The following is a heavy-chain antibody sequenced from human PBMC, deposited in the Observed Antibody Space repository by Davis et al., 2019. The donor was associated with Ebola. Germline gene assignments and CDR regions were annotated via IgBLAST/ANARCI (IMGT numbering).Heavy chain of an antibody. CDR2: IYPGDSDT. CDR3: ASFTIFGVGQVDY. CDR1: GYSFTRYW. Sequence: SCKGSGYSFTRYWIGWVRQMPGNGLEWVGIIYPGDSDTRYSPSFQGKVTISADKSISTAYLQWGSLKASDTAMYDCASFTIFGVGQVDYWGQGTLVTVSS. D-gene: IGHD3-3*01. V-gene: IGHV5-51*01. J-gene: IGHJ4*02.